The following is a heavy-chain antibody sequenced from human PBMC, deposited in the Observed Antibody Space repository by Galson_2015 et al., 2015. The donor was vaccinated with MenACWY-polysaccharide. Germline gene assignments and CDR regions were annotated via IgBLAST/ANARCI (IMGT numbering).Heavy chain of an antibody. J-gene: IGHJ4*02. Sequence: PALVKPTQTLTLTCTFSGFSLRTSGVGVGWIRQSPGKALEWLALIFWDDDKRYSPSLKSRLTIAEDTSTNEVALTKTNMDPVDTATYYWSHRKATGSRYFPFDYWGQGTLVTVSS. CDR3: SHRKATGSRYFPFDY. D-gene: IGHD2-15*01. CDR2: IFWDDDK. V-gene: IGHV2-5*02. CDR1: GFSLRTSGVG.